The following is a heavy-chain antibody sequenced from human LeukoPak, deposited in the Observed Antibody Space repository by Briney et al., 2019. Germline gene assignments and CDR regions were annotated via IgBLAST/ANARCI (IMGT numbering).Heavy chain of an antibody. CDR1: GGSISSSNW. CDR2: IYHSGST. V-gene: IGHV4-4*02. CDR3: TRGSIAYYYMDV. Sequence: SETLSHTCAVSGGSISSSNWWSWVRQPPGKGLEWIGEIYHSGSTNYNPSLKSRVTISVDTSKNQFSLKLSSVTAADTAVYYCTRGSIAYYYMDVWGKGTTVTISS. J-gene: IGHJ6*03. D-gene: IGHD3-22*01.